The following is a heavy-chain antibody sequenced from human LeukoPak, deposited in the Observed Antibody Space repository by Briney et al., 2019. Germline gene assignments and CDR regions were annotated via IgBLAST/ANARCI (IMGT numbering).Heavy chain of an antibody. Sequence: PGGSLRLSCAASGFTFSSYGMHWVRQAPGKGLEWVAVISYDGSNKYYADSVKGRFTISRDNSKNTLYLQMNSLRAEDTVVYYCAKDDTYYYDSSGYLGYWGQGTLVTVSS. D-gene: IGHD3-22*01. CDR2: ISYDGSNK. V-gene: IGHV3-30*18. CDR1: GFTFSSYG. J-gene: IGHJ4*02. CDR3: AKDDTYYYDSSGYLGY.